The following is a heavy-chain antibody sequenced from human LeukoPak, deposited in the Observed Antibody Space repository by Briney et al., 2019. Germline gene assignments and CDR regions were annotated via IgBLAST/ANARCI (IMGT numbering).Heavy chain of an antibody. J-gene: IGHJ4*02. V-gene: IGHV3-48*03. CDR2: ISSSGSTI. Sequence: PGGSLRLSCAASGFTFSSYEMNWVRQAPGKGLEWVSYISSSGSTIYYADSVKGRFTISRDNAKNSLYLQMNSLRAEDTAVYYCAREFSSSWPALDYWGRGTLVTVSS. D-gene: IGHD6-13*01. CDR3: AREFSSSWPALDY. CDR1: GFTFSSYE.